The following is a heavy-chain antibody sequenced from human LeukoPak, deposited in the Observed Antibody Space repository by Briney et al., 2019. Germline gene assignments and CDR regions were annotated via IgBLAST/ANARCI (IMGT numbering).Heavy chain of an antibody. J-gene: IGHJ6*02. Sequence: SETLSLTCTVSGGSISSSSYYWGWIRQPPGKGLEWIGSIYYSGSTYYNPSLKSRVTISVDTSKNQFSLKLSSVTAADTAVYYGTRHHDCTNGVCYSGYYYYGMDVWGQGTTVTVSS. CDR1: GGSISSSSYY. CDR3: TRHHDCTNGVCYSGYYYYGMDV. CDR2: IYYSGST. D-gene: IGHD2-8*01. V-gene: IGHV4-39*01.